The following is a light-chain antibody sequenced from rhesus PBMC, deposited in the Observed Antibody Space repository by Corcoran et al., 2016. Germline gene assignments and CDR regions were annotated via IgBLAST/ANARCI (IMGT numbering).Light chain of an antibody. V-gene: IGKV1S15*01. J-gene: IGKJ3*01. CDR1: QGISNN. Sequence: DIQMTQSPSSLSASVGDTVTITCRASQGISNNLAWYQQKPGKVPKLLIYYASTLQSGVPSRFSGSGSGTDFTLTISSRQPEDFATDYCQHGYGTPFTFGPGTKLDIK. CDR3: QHGYGTPFT. CDR2: YAS.